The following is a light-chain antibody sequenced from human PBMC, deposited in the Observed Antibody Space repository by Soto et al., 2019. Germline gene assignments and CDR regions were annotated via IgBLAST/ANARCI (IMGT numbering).Light chain of an antibody. J-gene: IGLJ1*01. CDR1: SSDVGGYNY. CDR3: CSYAGSYTLV. V-gene: IGLV2-11*01. Sequence: QSALTQPRSVSGSPGQSVTISCTGTSSDVGGYNYVSWYQQHPGKAPKLMIYDVSKRPSGVPDRFSGSKSGNTASLTISGLQAEDEADYYCCSYAGSYTLVFGTGTKLTFL. CDR2: DVS.